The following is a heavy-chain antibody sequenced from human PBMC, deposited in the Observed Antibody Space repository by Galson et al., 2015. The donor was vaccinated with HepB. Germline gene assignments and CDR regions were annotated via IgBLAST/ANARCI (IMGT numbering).Heavy chain of an antibody. CDR1: GGPFTNRA. CDR3: ASVSVGVPAPMSY. V-gene: IGHV1-69*13. J-gene: IGHJ4*02. Sequence: SVKVSCKASGGPFTNRAIAWVRQAPGQGLEWMGGFIPIFGSANYAEKFQDRVTITADESTTTAYMELSGLTSGDTAIYYCASVSVGVPAPMSYWGQGTLVTVSS. D-gene: IGHD2-2*01. CDR2: FIPIFGSA.